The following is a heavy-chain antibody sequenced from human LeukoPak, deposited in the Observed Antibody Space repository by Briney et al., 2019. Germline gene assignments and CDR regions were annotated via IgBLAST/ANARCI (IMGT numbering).Heavy chain of an antibody. CDR1: GVSISSHY. D-gene: IGHD3-10*01. V-gene: IGHV4-59*11. CDR2: IYYSGST. Sequence: PSETLSLTCTVSGVSISSHYWSWIRQPPGKGLEWIGYIYYSGSTSYNPSLKSRVTISVDTSKIQFSLRLNSVTADDTAVYYCARGKPYYYGSGSSIAHGDYWGQGTLVTVSS. J-gene: IGHJ4*02. CDR3: ARGKPYYYGSGSSIAHGDY.